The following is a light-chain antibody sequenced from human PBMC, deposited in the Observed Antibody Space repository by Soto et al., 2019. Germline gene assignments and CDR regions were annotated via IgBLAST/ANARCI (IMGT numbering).Light chain of an antibody. J-gene: IGLJ1*01. CDR1: DSNIGSNT. CDR2: TNN. V-gene: IGLV1-44*01. CDR3: ATWDERLNGYV. Sequence: SVLTQPPSASGTPGQRVTIPCSGGDSNIGSNTVNWYQHFPGTAPKLLIHTNNRRPSGVPDRFSGSKSGTSASLAISGLQSEDEADYYCATWDERLNGYVFGTGTKVTVL.